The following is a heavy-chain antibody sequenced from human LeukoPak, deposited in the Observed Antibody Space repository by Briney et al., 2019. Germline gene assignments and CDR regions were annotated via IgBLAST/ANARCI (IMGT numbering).Heavy chain of an antibody. J-gene: IGHJ4*02. CDR1: GFTFSSYG. Sequence: GGSLRLSCAASGFTFSSYGMHWVRQAPGKGLEWVAVIWYGGSNKYYVDSVKGRFTIFGDNFKNTLYLQMNSLRAEDTAVYSWAKDRLGIGGSSLEQGGLDYWGRETLVTVSS. D-gene: IGHD1/OR15-1a*01. CDR2: IWYGGSNK. CDR3: AKDRLGIGGSSLEQGGLDY. V-gene: IGHV3-33*06.